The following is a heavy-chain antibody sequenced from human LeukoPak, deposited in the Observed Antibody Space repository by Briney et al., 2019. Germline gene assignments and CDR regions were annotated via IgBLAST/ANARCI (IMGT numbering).Heavy chain of an antibody. CDR2: TNTNTGNP. D-gene: IGHD5-24*01. J-gene: IGHJ4*02. CDR3: ARARDGYNYYFDY. Sequence: ASVKVSCKASGGTFSSYAISWVRQAPGQGLEWMGWTNTNTGNPTYAEGFTGRYVFSLVTSVSTAYLQISSLKAEDTAVYYCARARDGYNYYFDYWGQGTLVTVSS. CDR1: GGTFSSYA. V-gene: IGHV7-4-1*02.